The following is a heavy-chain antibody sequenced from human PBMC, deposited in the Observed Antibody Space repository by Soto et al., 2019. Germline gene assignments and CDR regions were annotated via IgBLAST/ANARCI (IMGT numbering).Heavy chain of an antibody. CDR2: IYSGGST. V-gene: IGHV3-53*01. Sequence: PGGSLRLSCAASGFTVSSNYMSWVRQAPGKGLEWVSVIYSGGSTYYADSVKARFTISRDNSKNTLYLQMNSLRAEDTAVYHCARDPGYSYCLAYWGQGTLVTVSS. D-gene: IGHD5-18*01. CDR3: ARDPGYSYCLAY. J-gene: IGHJ4*02. CDR1: GFTVSSNY.